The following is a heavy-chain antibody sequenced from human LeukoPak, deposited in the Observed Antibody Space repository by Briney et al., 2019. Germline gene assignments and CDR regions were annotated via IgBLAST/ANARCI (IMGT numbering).Heavy chain of an antibody. CDR2: IYYSGSP. V-gene: IGHV4-59*03. CDR3: AKSNRYCDTTSCYEAFDI. CDR1: RASISIYS. Sequence: PSETLSLTCTLSRASISIYSRSWIRQPPGQGLEWLGYIYYSGSPNYNPSLKNRVTMSIDTSRNQFSLKVNSVTAADTAVYYCAKSNRYCDTTSCYEAFDIWGQGTMVTVSS. J-gene: IGHJ3*02. D-gene: IGHD2-2*01.